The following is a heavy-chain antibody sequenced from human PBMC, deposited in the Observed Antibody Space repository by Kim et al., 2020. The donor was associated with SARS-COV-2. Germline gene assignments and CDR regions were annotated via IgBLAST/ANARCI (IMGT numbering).Heavy chain of an antibody. Sequence: GGSLRLSCAASGFTFSSYEMNWVRQAPGKGLEWVSYISSSGSTIYYADSVKGRFTISRDNAKNSLYLQMNSLRAEDTAVYYCARVAGTPHNYYMDVWGKGTTVTVSS. V-gene: IGHV3-48*03. CDR2: ISSSGSTI. J-gene: IGHJ6*03. D-gene: IGHD6-19*01. CDR3: ARVAGTPHNYYMDV. CDR1: GFTFSSYE.